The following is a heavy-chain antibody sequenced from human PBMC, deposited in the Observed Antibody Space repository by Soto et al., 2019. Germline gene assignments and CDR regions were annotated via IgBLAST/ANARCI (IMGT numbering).Heavy chain of an antibody. Sequence: QVQLVESGGGVVQPGRSLRLSCAASGFTFSSYGMHWVRQAPGKGLEWVAVIWYDGSNKYYADSVKGRFTISRDNSKNTLYLQMNSLRAEDTAVYYCASEYCSGGSCYYYGMDVCGRGTTVTVSS. CDR3: ASEYCSGGSCYYYGMDV. D-gene: IGHD2-15*01. J-gene: IGHJ6*02. CDR2: IWYDGSNK. V-gene: IGHV3-33*01. CDR1: GFTFSSYG.